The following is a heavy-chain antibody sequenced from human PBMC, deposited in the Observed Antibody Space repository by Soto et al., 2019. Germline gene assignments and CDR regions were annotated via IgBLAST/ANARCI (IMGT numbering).Heavy chain of an antibody. CDR2: IKTKSEGGPT. V-gene: IGHV3-15*07. CDR1: GLPISNAW. J-gene: IGHJ6*02. CDR3: TTGSVEGV. Sequence: EVQLVESGGGFIQPGGSLRLSCAASGLPISNAWMNWVRQAPGKGLEWVGRIKTKSEGGPTDYAAAVKGRFTVSRDDSKNTLYQQMNSLKTEDTAVYYCTTGSVEGVWGQGTTVTVSS.